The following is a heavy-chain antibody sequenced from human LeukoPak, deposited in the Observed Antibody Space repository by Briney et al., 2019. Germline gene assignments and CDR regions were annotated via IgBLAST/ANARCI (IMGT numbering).Heavy chain of an antibody. Sequence: GGSLRLSCAASGFIFSNYGMHWVRQAPGKGLEWVSFIRYDGSHKQYADSVKGRFTISREYYKKTLYLQMNCLRPEDTAMYYCAKDLRREGSYGSGIDWFDPWGQGAQVTVSS. CDR3: AKDLRREGSYGSGIDWFDP. D-gene: IGHD3-10*01. CDR2: IRYDGSHK. J-gene: IGHJ5*02. CDR1: GFIFSNYG. V-gene: IGHV3-30*02.